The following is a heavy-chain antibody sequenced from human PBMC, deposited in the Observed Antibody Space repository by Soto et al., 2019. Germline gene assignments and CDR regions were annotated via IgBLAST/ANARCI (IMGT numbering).Heavy chain of an antibody. CDR2: IYYRGTT. J-gene: IGHJ2*01. Sequence: QLQLQESGPGLVKPSETLSLTCTVSGGSISSTSYYWGWIRQPPGKGLEWIGTIYYRGTTYYNPSLKSRVTLSADTCKNHFSLKLSSVTAADTAVYFFVRQRLTVTTTHWYFDLWGRGTLVTVSS. V-gene: IGHV4-39*01. D-gene: IGHD4-17*01. CDR1: GGSISSTSYY. CDR3: VRQRLTVTTTHWYFDL.